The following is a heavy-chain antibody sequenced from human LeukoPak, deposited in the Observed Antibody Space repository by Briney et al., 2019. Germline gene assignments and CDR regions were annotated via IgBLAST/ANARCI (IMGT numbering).Heavy chain of an antibody. V-gene: IGHV1-2*02. J-gene: IGHJ4*02. CDR1: GYTFTGYY. CDR2: INPNSGGT. D-gene: IGHD6-13*01. CDR3: ARSPRGYSSCGY. Sequence: ASVKISCKASGYTFTGYYMHWVRQAPGQGLEWMGWINPNSGGTNYAQKFQGRVTMTRDTSISTAYMELSRLRSDDTAVYYCARSPRGYSSCGYWGQGTLVTVSS.